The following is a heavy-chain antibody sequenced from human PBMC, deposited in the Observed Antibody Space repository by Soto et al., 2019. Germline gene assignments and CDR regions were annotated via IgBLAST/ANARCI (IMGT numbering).Heavy chain of an antibody. CDR2: IWYDGSNK. CDR3: ARQCSSSWSSKYYYYYAMDV. J-gene: IGHJ6*02. V-gene: IGHV3-33*01. D-gene: IGHD6-13*01. Sequence: GGSLRLSCAASGFTFSSYGMHRVRQAPGKGLEWVAVIWYDGSNKYYADSVKGRFTISRDNSKNTLYLQMSSLRAEDTAVYYCARQCSSSWSSKYYYYYAMDVWGQGTTVTVSS. CDR1: GFTFSSYG.